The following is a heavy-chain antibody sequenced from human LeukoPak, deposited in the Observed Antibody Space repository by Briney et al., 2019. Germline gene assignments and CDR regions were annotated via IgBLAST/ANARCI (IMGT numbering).Heavy chain of an antibody. V-gene: IGHV4-34*01. J-gene: IGHJ2*01. CDR2: INHSGRT. CDR1: GGSFSGYY. D-gene: IGHD2-15*01. CDR3: ARAGYCSGGSCSYWYFDL. Sequence: SETLSLTCAVYGGSFSGYYWSWIRQPPGKGLEWIGEINHSGRTNYNPSLKSRVTISVDTSKNQFSLKLSSVTAADTAVYYCARAGYCSGGSCSYWYFDLWGRGTLVTVSS.